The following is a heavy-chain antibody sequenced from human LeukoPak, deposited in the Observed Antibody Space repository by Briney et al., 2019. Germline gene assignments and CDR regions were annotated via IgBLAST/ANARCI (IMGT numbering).Heavy chain of an antibody. V-gene: IGHV4-4*07. Sequence: SETLSLTCTVSGDSISSYYWSWIRQPAGKGLEWIGRIYTSGSTNYNPSLKSRVTISLDTSRNQFSLKLNSVTAADTAVYYCAKSNGYGLVDIWGQGTMVTVSS. CDR1: GDSISSYY. CDR3: AKSNGYGLVDI. D-gene: IGHD3-10*01. J-gene: IGHJ3*02. CDR2: IYTSGST.